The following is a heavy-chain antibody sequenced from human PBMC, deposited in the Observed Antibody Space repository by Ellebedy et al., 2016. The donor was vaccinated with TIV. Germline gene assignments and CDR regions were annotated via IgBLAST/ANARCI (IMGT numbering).Heavy chain of an antibody. CDR3: ASIVILTAHMTEDDGMDV. D-gene: IGHD2-21*01. CDR1: GFTFSNYA. J-gene: IGHJ6*02. Sequence: GGSLRLSXVASGFTFSNYAMHWVRQAPGEGLEWVAVISYDGNLKFYGESVKGRFTISRDNSKSTVYLQMNSLRPEDTAVYYCASIVILTAHMTEDDGMDVWGQGTTVTVSS. V-gene: IGHV3-30*03. CDR2: ISYDGNLK.